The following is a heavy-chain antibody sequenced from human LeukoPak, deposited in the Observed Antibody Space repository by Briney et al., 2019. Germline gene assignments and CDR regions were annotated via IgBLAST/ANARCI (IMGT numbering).Heavy chain of an antibody. Sequence: PSETLSLTCTVSGGSISSGDYYWSWIRQHPGKGLEWIGHIYYSGSTYSNPSLKSRVTISVDTSKNQFSLKLSSVTAADTAVYYCARDLGYYDSSGFHHYYFDLWGRGTLVTVSS. V-gene: IGHV4-31*03. J-gene: IGHJ2*01. D-gene: IGHD3-22*01. CDR2: IYYSGST. CDR1: GGSISSGDYY. CDR3: ARDLGYYDSSGFHHYYFDL.